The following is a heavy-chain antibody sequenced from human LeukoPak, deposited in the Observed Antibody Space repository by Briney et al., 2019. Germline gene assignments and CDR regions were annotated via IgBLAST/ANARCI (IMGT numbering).Heavy chain of an antibody. D-gene: IGHD6-19*01. CDR2: ISGSGGST. CDR1: GFTFNSYA. V-gene: IGHV3-23*01. J-gene: IGHJ6*02. Sequence: PGGSLRLSCAASGFTFNSYAMSWVRQAPGKGLEWVSAISGSGGSTYYADSVKGRFTISRDNSKNTLYLQMNSLRAEDTAVYYCAKSGYSSGWYSFYYYYGMDVWGQGTTVTVSS. CDR3: AKSGYSSGWYSFYYYYGMDV.